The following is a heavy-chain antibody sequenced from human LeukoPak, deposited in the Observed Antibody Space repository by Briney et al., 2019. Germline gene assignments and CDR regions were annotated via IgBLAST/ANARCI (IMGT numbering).Heavy chain of an antibody. CDR3: AASGSHYWLDP. CDR2: IYSRGGP. CDR1: ALTVSRNY. D-gene: IGHD3-10*01. V-gene: IGHV3-53*01. J-gene: IGHJ5*02. Sequence: QTGASLTLSCAASALTVSRNYMGWVRHAPGKWLEWVSVIYSRGGPYYAASVKGRFNIYRDNPKNPLYVQMNNLRAEDTAVYFCAASGSHYWLDPWGQGTVVRVS.